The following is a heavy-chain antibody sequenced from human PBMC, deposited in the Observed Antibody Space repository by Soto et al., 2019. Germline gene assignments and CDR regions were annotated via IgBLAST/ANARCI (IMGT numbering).Heavy chain of an antibody. CDR2: ISAYNGNT. V-gene: IGHV1-18*01. Sequence: ASVKVFCKASGYTFTSYGISWVRQAPGQGLEWMGWISAYNGNTNYAQKLQGRVTMTTDTSTSTAYMELRSLRSDDTAVYYCARGATRYSGDRDAFDIWGQGTMVTVSS. CDR3: ARGATRYSGDRDAFDI. CDR1: GYTFTSYG. D-gene: IGHD7-27*01. J-gene: IGHJ3*02.